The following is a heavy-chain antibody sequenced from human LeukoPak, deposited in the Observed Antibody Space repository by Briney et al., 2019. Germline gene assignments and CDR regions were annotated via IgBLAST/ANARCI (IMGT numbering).Heavy chain of an antibody. V-gene: IGHV4-59*01. Sequence: SETLSLTCTVSVGSISGYYWSWIRQPPGKGLEWIGHIYHSGSTKYNPSLMSRVTISVDTSKNQLSLKLSSVTAADTAVYHCVRLQPNTGEWAFDIWGQGTMVSVSS. CDR1: VGSISGYY. J-gene: IGHJ3*02. CDR3: VRLQPNTGEWAFDI. CDR2: IYHSGST. D-gene: IGHD1-1*01.